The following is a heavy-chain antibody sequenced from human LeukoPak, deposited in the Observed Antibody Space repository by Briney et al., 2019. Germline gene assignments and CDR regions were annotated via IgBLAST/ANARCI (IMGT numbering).Heavy chain of an antibody. J-gene: IGHJ4*02. CDR2: IYYSGST. CDR1: GGSISSYY. V-gene: IGHV4-59*01. CDR3: ARDGGWDSSGYYGIDY. Sequence: SETLSLTCTVSGGSISSYYWSWIRQPPGKGLEWIGYIYYSGSTNYNPSLKSRVTISVDTSKNQFPLKLSSVTAADTAVYYCARDGGWDSSGYYGIDYWGQGTLVTVSS. D-gene: IGHD3-22*01.